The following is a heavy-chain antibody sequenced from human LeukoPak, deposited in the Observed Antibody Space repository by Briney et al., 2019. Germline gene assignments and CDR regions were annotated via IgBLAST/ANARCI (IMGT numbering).Heavy chain of an antibody. CDR3: ARDTLGVTHVLDY. J-gene: IGHJ4*02. V-gene: IGHV1-69*05. CDR2: IIPIFGTA. Sequence: ASVKVSCKASGYTFTSYYMHWVRQAPGQGLEWMGGIIPIFGTANYAQKFQGRVTITTDESTSTAYMELSSLRSEDTAVYYCARDTLGVTHVLDYWGQGTLVTVSS. CDR1: GYTFTSYY. D-gene: IGHD3-10*01.